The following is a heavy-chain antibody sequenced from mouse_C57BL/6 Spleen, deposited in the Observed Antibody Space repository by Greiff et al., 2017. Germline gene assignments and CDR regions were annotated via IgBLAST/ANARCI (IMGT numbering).Heavy chain of an antibody. D-gene: IGHD2-3*01. V-gene: IGHV1-55*01. CDR2: IYPGSGST. CDR3: GGGGGRYDGYCVG. J-gene: IGHJ2*01. Sequence: VQLQQPGAELVKPGASVKMSCKASGYTFTSYWITSVKQRPGQGLEWIGDIYPGSGSTNYNEKFKGEATLTVDTSSSTAYMQLSRLTSEDAAVYWCGGGGGRYDGYCVGWGQGTTLTVSS. CDR1: GYTFTSYW.